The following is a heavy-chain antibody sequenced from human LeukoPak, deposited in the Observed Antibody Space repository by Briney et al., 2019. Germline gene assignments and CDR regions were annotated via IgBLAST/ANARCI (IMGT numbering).Heavy chain of an antibody. D-gene: IGHD2-2*01. CDR1: GFTFSSYA. CDR3: AKVGAFCSNTSCYARWFDP. V-gene: IGHV3-23*01. Sequence: GGSLRLSCAASGFTFSSYAMSWVRQAPGKGLEWVSAISGSGGSTYYADSVKGRFTISRDNSKNTLYLQMNSLRAEDTAVYYCAKVGAFCSNTSCYARWFDPWGQGTLVTVSS. J-gene: IGHJ5*02. CDR2: ISGSGGST.